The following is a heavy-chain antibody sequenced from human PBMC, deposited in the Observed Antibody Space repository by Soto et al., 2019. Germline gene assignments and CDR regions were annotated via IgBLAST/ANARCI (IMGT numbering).Heavy chain of an antibody. CDR3: AKDMSRYDFWSGYYMAPYYYYYGMDA. Sequence: GGSLRLSCAACGFTFDDYTMHWVRQAPGKGLEWVSLISWDGGSTYYADSVKGRFTISRDNSKNSLYLQMNSLRTEDTALYYCAKDMSRYDFWSGYYMAPYYYYYGMDAWGQGTTVSVTS. CDR2: ISWDGGST. CDR1: GFTFDDYT. D-gene: IGHD3-3*01. V-gene: IGHV3-43*01. J-gene: IGHJ6*02.